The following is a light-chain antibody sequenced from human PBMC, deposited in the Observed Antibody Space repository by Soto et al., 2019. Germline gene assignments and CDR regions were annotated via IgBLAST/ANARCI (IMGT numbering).Light chain of an antibody. CDR2: KAS. V-gene: IGKV1-5*03. Sequence: DIQMTQSPSTLSASVGDRVTITCRASQSISSWLAWYQQKPGKAPKLLIYKASSLESGVPSRFSGSGSGTEFTLTITDLQPDDFATYYCQEYNNHLTFGPGTTLDVK. J-gene: IGKJ3*01. CDR1: QSISSW. CDR3: QEYNNHLT.